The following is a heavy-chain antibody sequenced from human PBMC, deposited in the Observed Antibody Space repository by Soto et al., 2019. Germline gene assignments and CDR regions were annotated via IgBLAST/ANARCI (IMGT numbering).Heavy chain of an antibody. J-gene: IGHJ4*02. CDR2: IKNRADGGTT. CDR1: GITFTNAW. D-gene: IGHD4-17*01. V-gene: IGHV3-15*01. Sequence: EVQLVESGGDLVKPGGCLRLSCAASGITFTNAWMSWVRQVPGKGLEWVGRIKNRADGGTTDYAAPVRGRFTISRDDSRHTPFLQMNSLEPEDTAVYYCTTDPGDYEDFWGQGTLVTVSS. CDR3: TTDPGDYEDF.